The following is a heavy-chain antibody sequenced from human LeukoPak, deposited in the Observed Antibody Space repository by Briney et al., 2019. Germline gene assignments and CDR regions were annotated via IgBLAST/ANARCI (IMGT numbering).Heavy chain of an antibody. V-gene: IGHV4-61*02. CDR2: IHTSGST. J-gene: IGHJ4*02. D-gene: IGHD6-19*01. CDR1: GGSLSSDSYY. CDR3: ARTITVAGKYYFDY. Sequence: SETLSLTCTVSGGSLSSDSYYWSWIRQPAGKGLEWIGRIHTSGSTNYNPSLKSRVTISVDTSKNQFSLTLSSVTAADTAVYYCARTITVAGKYYFDYWGQGTLVTVSS.